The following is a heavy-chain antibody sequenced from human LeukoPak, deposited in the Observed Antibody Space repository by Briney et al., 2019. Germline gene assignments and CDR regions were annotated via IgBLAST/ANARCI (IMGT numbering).Heavy chain of an antibody. D-gene: IGHD6-6*01. J-gene: IGHJ4*02. V-gene: IGHV3-23*01. CDR1: GFTFSSYA. Sequence: GGSLRLSCTASGFTFSSYAMSWVRQAPGKGLEWVSAISGSGGSTYYADSVKGRFTISRDNSKNTLYLQMNSLRAEDTAVYYCAKWKYSNSGIDDYWGREPWSPSPQ. CDR3: AKWKYSNSGIDDY. CDR2: ISGSGGST.